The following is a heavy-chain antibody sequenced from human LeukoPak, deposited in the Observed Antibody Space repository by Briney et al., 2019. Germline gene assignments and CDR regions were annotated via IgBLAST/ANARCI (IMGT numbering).Heavy chain of an antibody. Sequence: SVKVSCKASGGTFSSYAISWVRQAPGQGLEWMGGIIPIFGTANYAQKFQGRVTITADESTSTAYMELSSLRSEDTAVYYCARALAAAGIGYYYYYMDVWGKGTTVTVSS. J-gene: IGHJ6*03. CDR1: GGTFSSYA. D-gene: IGHD6-13*01. CDR3: ARALAAAGIGYYYYYMDV. CDR2: IIPIFGTA. V-gene: IGHV1-69*01.